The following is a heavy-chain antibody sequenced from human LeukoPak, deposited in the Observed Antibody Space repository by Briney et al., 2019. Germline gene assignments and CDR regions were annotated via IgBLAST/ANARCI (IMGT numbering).Heavy chain of an antibody. CDR3: ARVRDSGSALDY. D-gene: IGHD3-10*01. V-gene: IGHV1-8*03. Sequence: ASVKVSCKASGYTFTSYDINWVRQATGQGLEWMGWMNPNSGNTGYAQKFQGRVTITRNTSISTAYMELRSLRSDDTAVYYCARVRDSGSALDYWGQGTLVTVSS. CDR2: MNPNSGNT. CDR1: GYTFTSYD. J-gene: IGHJ4*02.